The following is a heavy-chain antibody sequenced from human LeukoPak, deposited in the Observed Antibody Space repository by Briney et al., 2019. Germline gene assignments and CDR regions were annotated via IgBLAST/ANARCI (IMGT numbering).Heavy chain of an antibody. Sequence: GGSLRLSCAASGFTFSTYSMNWVRQAPGKGLEWVSYISSSSSTIYYADSVKGRFTISRDNTKNSLYLQMNSLRAEDTAVFYCARDQYDTWSRRGNFDSWGQGTLVIVSS. J-gene: IGHJ4*02. CDR1: GFTFSTYS. V-gene: IGHV3-48*04. CDR2: ISSSSSTI. CDR3: ARDQYDTWSRRGNFDS. D-gene: IGHD3-3*01.